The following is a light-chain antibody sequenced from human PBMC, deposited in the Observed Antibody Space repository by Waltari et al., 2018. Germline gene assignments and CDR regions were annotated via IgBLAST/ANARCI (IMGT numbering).Light chain of an antibody. CDR2: NNS. CDR3: AAWDDSLHGPV. CDR1: RSNIGSNI. V-gene: IGLV1-44*01. Sequence: QSVLTQPPSASGTPGQRVTISCSGSRSNIGSNIVNWYQQFPGTAPKLLLFNNSRRPAGVPDRFSGSKSGTSASLAISGLQSEDEAHYYCAAWDDSLHGPVFGGGTKLTVL. J-gene: IGLJ3*02.